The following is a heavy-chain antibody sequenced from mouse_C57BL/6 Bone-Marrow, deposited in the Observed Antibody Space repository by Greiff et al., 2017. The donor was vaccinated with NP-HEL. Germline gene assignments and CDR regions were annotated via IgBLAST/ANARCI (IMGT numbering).Heavy chain of an antibody. CDR3: ARDWDDYAMDY. D-gene: IGHD4-1*01. V-gene: IGHV1-59*01. Sequence: QVHVKQPGAELVRPGTSVKLSCKASGYTFTSYWMHWVKQRPGQGLEWIGVIDPSDSYTNYNQKFKGKATLTVDTSSSTAYMQLSSLTSEDSAVYYCARDWDDYAMDYWGQGTSVTVSS. CDR2: IDPSDSYT. CDR1: GYTFTSYW. J-gene: IGHJ4*01.